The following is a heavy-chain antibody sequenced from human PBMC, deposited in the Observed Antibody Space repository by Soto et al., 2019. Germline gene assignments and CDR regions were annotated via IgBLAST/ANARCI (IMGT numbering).Heavy chain of an antibody. D-gene: IGHD3-9*01. Sequence: PSETLPLTCTVSGGSIGTYYWSWIRQPPGKGLEWIGYIYYRGNTDYNPSLKSRVTISLDTPKNQFSLKLSSVTAADTAVYYCARHPGYYDILTGYTTYYFDYWGQGILVTVSS. J-gene: IGHJ4*02. CDR3: ARHPGYYDILTGYTTYYFDY. V-gene: IGHV4-59*08. CDR2: IYYRGNT. CDR1: GGSIGTYY.